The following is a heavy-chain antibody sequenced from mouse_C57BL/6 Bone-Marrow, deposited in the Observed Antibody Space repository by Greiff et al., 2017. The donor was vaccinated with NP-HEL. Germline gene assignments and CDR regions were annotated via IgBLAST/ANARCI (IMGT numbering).Heavy chain of an antibody. J-gene: IGHJ3*01. CDR3: ARDDYDEAWFAY. V-gene: IGHV1-50*01. D-gene: IGHD2-4*01. CDR2: IDPSDSYT. CDR1: GYTFTSYW. Sequence: QVHVKQPGAELVKPGASVKLSCKASGYTFTSYWMQWVKQRPGQGLEWIGEIDPSDSYTNYNQKFKGKATLTVDTSSSTAYMQLSSLTSEDSAVYYCARDDYDEAWFAYWGQGTLVTVSA.